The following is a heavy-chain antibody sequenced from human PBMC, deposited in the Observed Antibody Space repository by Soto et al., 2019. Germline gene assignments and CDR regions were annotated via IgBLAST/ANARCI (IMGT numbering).Heavy chain of an antibody. CDR1: GFTFSSYS. J-gene: IGHJ4*02. V-gene: IGHV3-21*01. Sequence: GGSLRLSCAASGFTFSSYSMNWVRQAPGKGLEWVSSISSSSSYIYYADSVKGRFTISRDNAKNSLYLQMNSLRAEDTAVYYCARVGATAAGRPAGDYWGQGTLVTVSS. CDR3: ARVGATAAGRPAGDY. CDR2: ISSSSSYI. D-gene: IGHD6-13*01.